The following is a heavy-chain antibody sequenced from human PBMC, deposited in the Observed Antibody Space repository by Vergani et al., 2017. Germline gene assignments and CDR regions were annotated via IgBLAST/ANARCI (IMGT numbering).Heavy chain of an antibody. CDR2: ISWNSGSI. D-gene: IGHD6-13*01. CDR3: AKDEIAAAEPGAFDI. CDR1: GFTFDDYA. Sequence: EVQLLESGGGLVQPGRSLRLSCAASGFTFDDYAMHWVRQAPGKGLEWVSGISWNSGSIGYADSVKGRFTISRDNAKNSLYLQMNSLRAEDTALYYCAKDEIAAAEPGAFDIWGQGTMVTVSS. V-gene: IGHV3-9*01. J-gene: IGHJ3*02.